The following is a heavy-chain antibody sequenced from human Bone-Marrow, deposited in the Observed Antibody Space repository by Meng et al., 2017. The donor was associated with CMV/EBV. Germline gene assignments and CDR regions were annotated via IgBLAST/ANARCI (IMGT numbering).Heavy chain of an antibody. Sequence: GESLKISCAASGFTFSDYYMSWIRQAPGKRLEWISYISSSGTTIYYADSVKGRFTISRDYAKNSLYLQMNSLRAEDTAVYYCGRSYWNAFDLWGQGTMVTVSS. D-gene: IGHD1-26*01. CDR3: GRSYWNAFDL. J-gene: IGHJ3*01. CDR2: ISSSGTTI. V-gene: IGHV3-11*01. CDR1: GFTFSDYY.